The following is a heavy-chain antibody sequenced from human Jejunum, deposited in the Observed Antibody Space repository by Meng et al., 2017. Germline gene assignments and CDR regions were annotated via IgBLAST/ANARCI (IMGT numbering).Heavy chain of an antibody. V-gene: IGHV3-53*01. D-gene: IGHD6-19*01. CDR1: GFAVFTNY. CDR2: IYSGGNT. CDR3: ARDWVAVAD. Sequence: GGSLRLSCAASGFAVFTNYMSWVRQAPGKGLEWVSVIYSGGNTYYADSVKGRFTISRDGSKNTLYLQMNSLRAEDTAVYYCARDWVAVADWGQGIRVTVAS. J-gene: IGHJ4*02.